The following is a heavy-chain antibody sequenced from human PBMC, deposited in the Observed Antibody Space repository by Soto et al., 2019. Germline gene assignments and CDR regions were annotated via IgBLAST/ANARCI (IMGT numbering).Heavy chain of an antibody. Sequence: SETLSLTCTVSGGSISSYNWSWIRQPPWKGLEWIGYIYYSGSTNYNPSLKSRVTISVATPKNQSSLKLSSVTAADTAVYYCARAVAHYGGYSYWYTPARDYCYGMDVWGPGSSVTVSS. CDR1: GGSISSYN. V-gene: IGHV4-59*01. CDR3: ARAVAHYGGYSYWYTPARDYCYGMDV. CDR2: IYYSGST. J-gene: IGHJ6*02. D-gene: IGHD5-18*01.